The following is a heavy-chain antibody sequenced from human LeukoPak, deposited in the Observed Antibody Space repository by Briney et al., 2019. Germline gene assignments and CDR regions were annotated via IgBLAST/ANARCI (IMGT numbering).Heavy chain of an antibody. V-gene: IGHV3-20*04. Sequence: GGSLRLSCAASGFTFDDFAMIWVRQAPGKGLEWVSGINWNGGSTSYAESVKGRFTISRDNAKNSLYLQMNSLRAEDTALYYCARESSRSTAYWGQGTLVTVSS. D-gene: IGHD3-22*01. CDR1: GFTFDDFA. J-gene: IGHJ4*02. CDR3: ARESSRSTAY. CDR2: INWNGGST.